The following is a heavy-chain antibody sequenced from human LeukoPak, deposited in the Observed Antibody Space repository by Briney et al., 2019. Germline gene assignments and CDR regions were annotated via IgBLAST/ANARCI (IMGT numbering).Heavy chain of an antibody. Sequence: PGGSLRLSCSVSGFTFSNYAMHWVRQAPGKGREYVSGISSNGGRTYYADSVKGRFTISRDNSKNTMYVQMSTLRVEDTAVYYCVKDPHSSGRYYFDYWGQGTLVTVSS. D-gene: IGHD6-19*01. J-gene: IGHJ4*02. V-gene: IGHV3-64*05. CDR3: VKDPHSSGRYYFDY. CDR1: GFTFSNYA. CDR2: ISSNGGRT.